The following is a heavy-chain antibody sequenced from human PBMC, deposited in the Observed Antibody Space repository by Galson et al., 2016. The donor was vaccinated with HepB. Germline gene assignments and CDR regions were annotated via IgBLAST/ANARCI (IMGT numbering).Heavy chain of an antibody. V-gene: IGHV3-23*01. J-gene: IGHJ6*02. CDR2: ISGSSGRI. D-gene: IGHD3-10*01. CDR3: ARVHMVRAVITRDYYYYGMDV. Sequence: SLRLSCAASGFSFSSHIMTWVRQAPGKGLEWVSGISGSSGRIYDAESVKGRFTISRDNAQNSLYLQMNSLRADNTAVYYCARVHMVRAVITRDYYYYGMDVWGQGTTVTVSS. CDR1: GFSFSSHI.